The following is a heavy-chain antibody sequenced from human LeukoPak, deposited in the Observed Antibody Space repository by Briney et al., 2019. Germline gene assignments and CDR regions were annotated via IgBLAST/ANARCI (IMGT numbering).Heavy chain of an antibody. CDR3: AKERPTTIENWFDP. CDR2: ISYDGSNK. V-gene: IGHV3-30*18. CDR1: GFTFSSYG. J-gene: IGHJ5*02. D-gene: IGHD4/OR15-4a*01. Sequence: GRSLRLSCAASGFTFSSYGMHWVRQAPGKGLEWVAVISYDGSNKYYADSVKGRFTISRDNSKNTLYLQMNSLRAEGTAVYYCAKERPTTIENWFDPWGQGTLVTVSS.